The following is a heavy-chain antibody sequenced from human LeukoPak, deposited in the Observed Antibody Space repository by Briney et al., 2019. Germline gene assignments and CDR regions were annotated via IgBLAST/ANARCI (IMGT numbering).Heavy chain of an antibody. D-gene: IGHD2-2*01. CDR2: MNPNSGNT. V-gene: IGHV1-8*01. J-gene: IGHJ4*02. CDR3: ATTYSGYCSSTSCFDY. Sequence: GASVKVSCKASGYTFTSYDINWVRQATGQGLEWMGWMNPNSGNTGYAQKFQGIVTMTRNTSISTAYMELSSLRSEDTAVYYCATTYSGYCSSTSCFDYWGQGTLVTVSS. CDR1: GYTFTSYD.